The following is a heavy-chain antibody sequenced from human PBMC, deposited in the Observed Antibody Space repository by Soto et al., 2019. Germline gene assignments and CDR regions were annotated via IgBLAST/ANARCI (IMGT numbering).Heavy chain of an antibody. CDR3: TKEMLRGLIHSYYFDY. V-gene: IGHV3-30*18. J-gene: IGHJ4*02. Sequence: QVQLVESGGGVVQPGRSLRLSCAASGFTFSSYGMHWVRQAPGKGLEWVAVISYDGSNKYYADSVKGRFTISRDNSKNTLYMQMNILRAENTAVYYCTKEMLRGLIHSYYFDYWGQGTLVTVSS. CDR1: GFTFSSYG. D-gene: IGHD3-10*01. CDR2: ISYDGSNK.